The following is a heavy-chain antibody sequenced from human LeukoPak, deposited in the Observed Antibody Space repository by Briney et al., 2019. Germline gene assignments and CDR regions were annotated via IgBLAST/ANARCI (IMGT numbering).Heavy chain of an antibody. CDR1: GFTFSSYG. CDR3: VKDRTGTYTLDY. CDR2: ISYDGSNK. D-gene: IGHD3-10*01. J-gene: IGHJ4*02. Sequence: GGSLRLSCAASGFTFSSYGMHWVRQAPGKGLEWVAAISYDGSNKYYADSVKGRFTISRDNSKNTLYLQMNSLRAEDTAVYYCVKDRTGTYTLDYWGQGTLVTVSS. V-gene: IGHV3-30*18.